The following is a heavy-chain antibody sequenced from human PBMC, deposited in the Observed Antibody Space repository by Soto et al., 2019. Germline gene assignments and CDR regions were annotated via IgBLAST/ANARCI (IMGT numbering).Heavy chain of an antibody. CDR1: GGSISTVDYW. V-gene: IGHV4-30-4*01. Sequence: SETLSLTCTFSGGSISTVDYWLSWIRQSPDMGLEWIGHIYDGGRTYNNPSLESRVTMSVGTSKSQLSLTLSSVSAADTAVYYCARGPSGDKVDSWGQGTLVTVSS. D-gene: IGHD7-27*01. J-gene: IGHJ4*02. CDR3: ARGPSGDKVDS. CDR2: IYDGGRT.